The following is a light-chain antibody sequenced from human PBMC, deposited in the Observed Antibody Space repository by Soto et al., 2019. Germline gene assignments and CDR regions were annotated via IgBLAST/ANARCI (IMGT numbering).Light chain of an antibody. V-gene: IGKV1-5*01. CDR1: QTISSW. J-gene: IGKJ1*01. CDR3: QQRSDWPWT. Sequence: DIQMTQSPSTLSGSVGDRVTITCRASQTISSWLAWYQQKPGKAPNLLIYAASSLQSGVPSRFSGGGSGTDFTLTISNLEPEDFAVYYCQQRSDWPWTFGQGTKVDIK. CDR2: AAS.